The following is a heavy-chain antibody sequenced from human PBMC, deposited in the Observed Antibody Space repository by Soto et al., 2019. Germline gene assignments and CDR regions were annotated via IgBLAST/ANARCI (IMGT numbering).Heavy chain of an antibody. CDR2: IKSKTDGGTT. Sequence: EVQLVESGGGLVKPGGSLRLSCAASGFTFSNAWMNWVRQAPGKGLEWVGRIKSKTDGGTTDYAAPVKGRFTISRDDSKNTLYLQMNSLKTEDTAVYYCTTDRAELSGAFDIWGQGTMVTVSS. CDR3: TTDRAELSGAFDI. J-gene: IGHJ3*02. V-gene: IGHV3-15*07. CDR1: GFTFSNAW. D-gene: IGHD1-1*01.